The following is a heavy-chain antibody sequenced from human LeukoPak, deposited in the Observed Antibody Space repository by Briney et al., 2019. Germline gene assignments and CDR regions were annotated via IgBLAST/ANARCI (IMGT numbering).Heavy chain of an antibody. Sequence: GGSLRLSCAASGLTFSAYWGNWVRQAPGKGLEWVANIEQDGSEKNHVDSVKGRFTISRDNGANSLYLQMNNLRVEDTGVYYCVGGIGWLPDYWGQGTLVTVSS. CDR2: IEQDGSEK. D-gene: IGHD6-19*01. J-gene: IGHJ4*02. CDR3: VGGIGWLPDY. V-gene: IGHV3-7*01. CDR1: GLTFSAYW.